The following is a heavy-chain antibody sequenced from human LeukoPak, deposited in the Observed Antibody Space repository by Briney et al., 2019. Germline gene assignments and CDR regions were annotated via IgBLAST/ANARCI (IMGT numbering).Heavy chain of an antibody. Sequence: GASVKVSCEASGGTFSSYAISWVRQAPGQGLEWMGGIIPIFGTANYAQKFQGRVTITADESTSTAYMELSSLRSDDTAVYYCARVSSPLQYNWFDPWGQGTLITVSS. J-gene: IGHJ5*02. CDR3: ARVSSPLQYNWFDP. D-gene: IGHD1-14*01. CDR1: GGTFSSYA. CDR2: IIPIFGTA. V-gene: IGHV1-69*13.